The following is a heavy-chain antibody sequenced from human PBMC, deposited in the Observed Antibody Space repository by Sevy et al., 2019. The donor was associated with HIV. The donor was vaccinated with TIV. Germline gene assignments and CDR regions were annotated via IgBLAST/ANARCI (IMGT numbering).Heavy chain of an antibody. CDR2: ISSSGSSI. Sequence: GGSLRLSCTASGFTFSSYDMNWVRQAPGKGLEWVSKISSSGSSIYYADSVKGRFTISRDNAQNSLNLQMNSLRAEDTAVYYCTRNGGAFDNGFDPWGQGPLVTVSS. J-gene: IGHJ5*02. CDR1: GFTFSSYD. D-gene: IGHD2-8*01. V-gene: IGHV3-48*03. CDR3: TRNGGAFDNGFDP.